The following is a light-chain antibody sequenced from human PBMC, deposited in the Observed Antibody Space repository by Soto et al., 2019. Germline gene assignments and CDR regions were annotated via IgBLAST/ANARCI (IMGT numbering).Light chain of an antibody. Sequence: IQLTQSPSSLSASVGDRVTLTCRASQDINKFLAWFQQTPGKAPKLLVYSASTLHSGVPSRFSGSGSGTDFSLIINGLEPEDFAVYFCQQYGSSHLTFGGGTKVDIK. CDR1: QDINKF. J-gene: IGKJ4*01. V-gene: IGKV1-9*01. CDR3: QQYGSSHLT. CDR2: SAS.